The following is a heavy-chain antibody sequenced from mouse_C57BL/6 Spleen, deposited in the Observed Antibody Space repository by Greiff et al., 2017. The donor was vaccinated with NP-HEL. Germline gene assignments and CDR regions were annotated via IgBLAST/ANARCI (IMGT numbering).Heavy chain of an antibody. CDR3: ARSNRETVVNY. J-gene: IGHJ2*01. Sequence: VQLQQSGPELVKPGASVKISCKASGYTFTDYYMNWVKQSHGKSLEWIGDINPNNGGTSYNQKFKGKATLTVDKSSSTAYMELRSLTSEDSAVYYCARSNRETVVNYWGQGTTLTVSS. CDR1: GYTFTDYY. CDR2: INPNNGGT. V-gene: IGHV1-26*01. D-gene: IGHD1-1*01.